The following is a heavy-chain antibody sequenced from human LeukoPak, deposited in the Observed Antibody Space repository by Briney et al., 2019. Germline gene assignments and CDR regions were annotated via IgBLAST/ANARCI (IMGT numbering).Heavy chain of an antibody. CDR2: ISAYNGNT. Sequence: VKVSCKASGYTFTSYGISWVRQAPGQGLEWMGWISAYNGNTNYAQKLQGRVTMTTDTSTSTAYMELRSLRSDDTAVYYCASGRLGELSLYRSFDYWGQGTLVTVSS. CDR3: ASGRLGELSLYRSFDY. CDR1: GYTFTSYG. V-gene: IGHV1-18*01. J-gene: IGHJ4*02. D-gene: IGHD3-16*02.